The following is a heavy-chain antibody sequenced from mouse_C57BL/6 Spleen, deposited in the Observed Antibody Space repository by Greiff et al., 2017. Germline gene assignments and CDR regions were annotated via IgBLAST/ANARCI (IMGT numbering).Heavy chain of an antibody. CDR1: GYTFSSYA. D-gene: IGHD2-2*01. CDR2: ISSGSDYI. V-gene: IGHV5-9-1*02. CDR3: SRVLYCGYYYAMGY. Sequence: DVQLVESGAGLVKPGGSLKLSCAASGYTFSSYAMAWVRQTPEKRLEWVAYISSGSDYIYYADTVKGRFTITQDNARTTLYLQMSSLKSEDTAMYYCSRVLYCGYYYAMGYWGQVAAVTASS. J-gene: IGHJ4*01.